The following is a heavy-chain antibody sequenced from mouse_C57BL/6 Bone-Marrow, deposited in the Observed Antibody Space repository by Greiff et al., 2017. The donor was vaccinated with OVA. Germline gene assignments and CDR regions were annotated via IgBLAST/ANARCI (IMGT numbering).Heavy chain of an antibody. J-gene: IGHJ3*01. Sequence: VQVVESGPGLVAPSQSLSITCTVSGFSLTSYAISWVRQPPGKGLEWLGVIWTGGGTNYNSALKSSLSIHKDNSKSQVFLKMNSLQTDDTARYYCARNNDDYGWFAYWGQGTLVTVSA. CDR3: ARNNDDYGWFAY. V-gene: IGHV2-9-1*01. D-gene: IGHD2-4*01. CDR2: IWTGGGT. CDR1: GFSLTSYA.